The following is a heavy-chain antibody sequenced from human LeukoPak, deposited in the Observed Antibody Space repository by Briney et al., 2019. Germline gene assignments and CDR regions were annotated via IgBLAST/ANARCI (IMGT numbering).Heavy chain of an antibody. Sequence: QPGGSLRLSCAASGFTFSNYPLHWVRQAPGKGLEWVAVISHDGSNKYYADPVKGRFTISRDNSKNTLYLQLNRLRAEDTAVYYCARERRGGHSFGQYYYYYGMDVWGQGTTVTVSS. CDR1: GFTFSNYP. CDR3: ARERRGGHSFGQYYYYYGMDV. J-gene: IGHJ6*02. V-gene: IGHV3-30-3*01. CDR2: ISHDGSNK. D-gene: IGHD5-18*01.